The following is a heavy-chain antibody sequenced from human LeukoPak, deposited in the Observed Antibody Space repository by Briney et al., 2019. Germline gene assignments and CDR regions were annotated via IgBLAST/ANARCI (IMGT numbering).Heavy chain of an antibody. D-gene: IGHD6-13*01. CDR3: ARVSPAVGAFDI. CDR2: FYYSGSS. CDR1: GGSISTYY. V-gene: IGHV4-59*01. Sequence: SETLSLTCTVSGGSISTYYWSWIRQPPGKGQEWIGYFYYSGSSNYNPSLKSRVTISGDTSKNQFSLKLSSVTAADTAIYYCARVSPAVGAFDIWGRGTMVTVSS. J-gene: IGHJ3*02.